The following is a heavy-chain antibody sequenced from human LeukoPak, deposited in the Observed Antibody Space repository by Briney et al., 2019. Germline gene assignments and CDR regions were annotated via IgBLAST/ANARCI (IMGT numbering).Heavy chain of an antibody. D-gene: IGHD1-1*01. V-gene: IGHV1-69*13. J-gene: IGHJ4*02. CDR2: IIPIFGTA. CDR3: ARAQTGTRARGPFDY. Sequence: SVKVSCKASGYTFTGYYMHWVRQAPGQGLEWMGGIIPIFGTANYAQKFQGRVTITADESTGTAYMELSSLRSEDTAVYYCARAQTGTRARGPFDYWGQGTLVTVSS. CDR1: GYTFTGYY.